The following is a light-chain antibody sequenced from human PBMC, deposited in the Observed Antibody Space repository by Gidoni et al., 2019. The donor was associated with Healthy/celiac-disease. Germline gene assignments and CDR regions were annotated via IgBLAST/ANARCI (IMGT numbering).Light chain of an antibody. V-gene: IGKV1-33*01. Sequence: DIQMTQSPSSLSASVGDRVTITCQASQDISNYLNWYQQKPGKAPKLLIYDASNLETGVPSRFSGSGSWTDFTFTISSLQPEDIATYYCQQYDNLPPLFGGGTKVEIK. J-gene: IGKJ4*01. CDR3: QQYDNLPPL. CDR1: QDISNY. CDR2: DAS.